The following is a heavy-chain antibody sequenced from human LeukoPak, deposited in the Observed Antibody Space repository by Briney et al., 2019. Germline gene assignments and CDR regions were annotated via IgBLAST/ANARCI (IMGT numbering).Heavy chain of an antibody. CDR2: LSTDSTT. V-gene: IGHV3-53*01. J-gene: IGHJ6*03. CDR1: GFTVSSNY. Sequence: GGSLRLSCAASGFTVSSNYMSWVRQVPGKGLECVSVLSTDSTTSYAESVKGRFTISRDNSQNTLYLQMNSLRAEDTAVYYCARKGYMEVWGKGTTVTVSS. CDR3: ARKGYMEV.